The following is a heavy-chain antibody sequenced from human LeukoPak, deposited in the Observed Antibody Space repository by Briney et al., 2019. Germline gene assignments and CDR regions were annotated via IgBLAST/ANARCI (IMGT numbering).Heavy chain of an antibody. D-gene: IGHD6-19*01. CDR3: TREGIALVNFDY. CDR2: IRNKANSYTT. Sequence: GGSLRLSCAASGFTFSDHHMDWVRQAPGKGLEWVGRIRNKANSYTTEYAASVKDRFTISRHDSKSSLYLQMNSLKTEDTAVYYCTREGIALVNFDYWGQGTLVTVSS. CDR1: GFTFSDHH. V-gene: IGHV3-72*01. J-gene: IGHJ4*02.